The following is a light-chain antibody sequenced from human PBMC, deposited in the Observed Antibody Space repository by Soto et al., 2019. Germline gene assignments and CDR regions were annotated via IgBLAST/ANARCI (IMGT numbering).Light chain of an antibody. CDR1: SSDIGAGYD. Sequence: QSVLTQTPSVSGAPGQRVTISRTGSSSDIGAGYDVHWYQQLPGTAPKLLIYGNNNRPSGVPDRFSGSKSGTSASLAITGLQAEDEAYYYCQSYDSSLSVVVFGGGTKLTVL. J-gene: IGLJ2*01. CDR2: GNN. CDR3: QSYDSSLSVVV. V-gene: IGLV1-40*01.